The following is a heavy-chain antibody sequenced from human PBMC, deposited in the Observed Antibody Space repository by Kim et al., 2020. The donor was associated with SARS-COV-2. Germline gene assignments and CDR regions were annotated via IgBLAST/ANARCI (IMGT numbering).Heavy chain of an antibody. D-gene: IGHD4-17*01. CDR3: ARDHGDYLDY. J-gene: IGHJ4*02. CDR1: GGSISSYY. V-gene: IGHV4-59*13. Sequence: SETLSLTCTVSGGSISSYYWSWIRQPPGKGLEWIGYIYYSGSTNYNPSLKSRVTISVDTSKNQFSLKLSSVTAADTAVYYCARDHGDYLDYWGQGTLVTVSS. CDR2: IYYSGST.